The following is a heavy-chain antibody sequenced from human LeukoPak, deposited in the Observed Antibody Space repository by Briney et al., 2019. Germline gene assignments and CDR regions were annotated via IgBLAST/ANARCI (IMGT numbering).Heavy chain of an antibody. Sequence: SETLSLTCTVSGGSISSSNYYWGWIRQPSGKGLEWIGSFYYSGSTYYNPSLKSRVTISVDTSKNQFSLKLSSVTAADTAVYYCARDLYYYGSGSLADYWGQGTLVTVSS. D-gene: IGHD3-10*01. V-gene: IGHV4-39*07. CDR1: GGSISSSNYY. CDR2: FYYSGST. CDR3: ARDLYYYGSGSLADY. J-gene: IGHJ4*02.